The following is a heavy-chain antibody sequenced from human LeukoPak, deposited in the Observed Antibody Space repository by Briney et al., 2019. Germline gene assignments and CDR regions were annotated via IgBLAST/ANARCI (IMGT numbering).Heavy chain of an antibody. CDR1: GYSFTNYG. J-gene: IGHJ4*02. D-gene: IGHD6-13*01. CDR2: ISPYNGNA. Sequence: ASVKVSCKASGYSFTNYGITWVRQAPGQGLEWMGWISPYNGNANYAQKLQGRVTMTRDTSTSTAYMELRSLRSDDTAVYYCATYSAAGRTYYFDYWGQGALVTVSS. CDR3: ATYSAAGRTYYFDY. V-gene: IGHV1-18*01.